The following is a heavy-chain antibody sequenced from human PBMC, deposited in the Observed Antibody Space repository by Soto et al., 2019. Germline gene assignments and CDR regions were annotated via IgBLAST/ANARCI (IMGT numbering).Heavy chain of an antibody. V-gene: IGHV4-34*01. J-gene: IGHJ4*02. Sequence: SETLSLTCAVYGGSFSGYYCSWIRQPPWKGLEWIGEINHSGSTNYNPSLKSRVTISVDTSKNQFSLKLSSVTAADTAVYYCARAATLHDFCPCFDYWCQRILVALCS. CDR2: INHSGST. D-gene: IGHD3-3*01. CDR1: GGSFSGYY. CDR3: ARAATLHDFCPCFDY.